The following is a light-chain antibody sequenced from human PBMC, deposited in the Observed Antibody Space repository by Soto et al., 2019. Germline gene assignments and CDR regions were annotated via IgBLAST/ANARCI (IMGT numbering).Light chain of an antibody. CDR3: QQYNSYHT. Sequence: DIQMTQSPSTLSASVGDRVTITCRASQSISSWLAWYQQKPGKAPKLLIYKASSLESGVPSRFSGSGSGTEFTLNISSLQPDDFANYYCQQYNSYHTFGQGTKLEIK. CDR2: KAS. V-gene: IGKV1-5*03. J-gene: IGKJ2*01. CDR1: QSISSW.